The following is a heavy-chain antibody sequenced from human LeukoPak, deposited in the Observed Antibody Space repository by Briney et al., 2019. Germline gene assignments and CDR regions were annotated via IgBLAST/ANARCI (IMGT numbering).Heavy chain of an antibody. CDR1: GFTFSNHA. V-gene: IGHV3-23*01. CDR3: AKAYLNSRAAAGNDAFDV. J-gene: IGHJ3*01. D-gene: IGHD6-13*01. Sequence: GGSLRPSCAASGFTFSNHAMNWVRQAPGKGLEWVSSISGSGSSAYFADSVKGRFTISRDNSKNTLNLQMNSLRAEDTAIYYCAKAYLNSRAAAGNDAFDVWGQGTMITVSS. CDR2: ISGSGSSA.